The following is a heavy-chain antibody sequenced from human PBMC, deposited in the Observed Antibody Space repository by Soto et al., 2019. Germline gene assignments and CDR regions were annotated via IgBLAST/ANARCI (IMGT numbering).Heavy chain of an antibody. J-gene: IGHJ4*02. CDR1: GFRFSDYG. Sequence: QVQLAESGGGVDQPGRSLRLSCIGSGFRFSDYGMHWVRQAPGKGLEWVAMMSFDGTYKYSADSVKGRFIISRDNSKNTLFLQMNSLRAGDTAVYYCAKDRRDGEYNSVYDFWGQGTLVTVSS. CDR2: MSFDGTYK. CDR3: AKDRRDGEYNSVYDF. V-gene: IGHV3-30*18. D-gene: IGHD4-17*01.